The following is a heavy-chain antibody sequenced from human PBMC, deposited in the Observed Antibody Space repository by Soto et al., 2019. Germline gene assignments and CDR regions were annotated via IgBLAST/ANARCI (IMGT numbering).Heavy chain of an antibody. CDR3: AREGNYASSASGPG. CDR2: IPYDGSNQ. Sequence: GGSLRLSCAASGFTLSSYSMHWVRQAPGKGLEWVAGIPYDGSNQYYADSVRGRFTVSRDNSKNTVYLQMNSLRAEDTAVYYCAREGNYASSASGPGWGQGTLVTVSS. V-gene: IGHV3-30-3*01. J-gene: IGHJ4*02. CDR1: GFTLSSYS. D-gene: IGHD3-22*01.